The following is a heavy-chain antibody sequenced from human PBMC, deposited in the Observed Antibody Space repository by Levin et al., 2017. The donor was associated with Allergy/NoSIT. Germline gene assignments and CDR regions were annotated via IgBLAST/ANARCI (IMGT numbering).Heavy chain of an antibody. D-gene: IGHD5-12*01. Sequence: PSETLSLTCSVSAGSISSGGYSWSWIRQPPGKGLEWIGYIYHSGSTYYNPSLKSRVTISVDRSKNQFSLKLSSVTAADTAVYYCARGDIGYDWGGFDYWGQGTLVTVSS. J-gene: IGHJ4*02. CDR2: IYHSGST. V-gene: IGHV4-30-2*01. CDR3: ARGDIGYDWGGFDY. CDR1: AGSISSGGYS.